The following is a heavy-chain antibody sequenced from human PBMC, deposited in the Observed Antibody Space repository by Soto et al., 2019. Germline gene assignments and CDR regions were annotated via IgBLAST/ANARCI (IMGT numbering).Heavy chain of an antibody. Sequence: QITLKESGPTLVKPTQTLTLTCSFSGFSLSTSGVGVGWIRQPPGKALEWLALIYGDDGTRYSPSLKSRLTITKDTSKHQVVLIMTNMDPVETATSYCAHREGYARFDYWGKGIQVTVYS. V-gene: IGHV2-5*02. CDR1: GFSLSTSGVG. CDR3: AHREGYARFDY. CDR2: IYGDDGT. J-gene: IGHJ4*02. D-gene: IGHD5-12*01.